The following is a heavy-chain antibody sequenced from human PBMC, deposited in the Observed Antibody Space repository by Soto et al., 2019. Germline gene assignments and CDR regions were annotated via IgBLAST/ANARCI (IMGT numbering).Heavy chain of an antibody. Sequence: EVQLLESGGGSVQPGGSLRLSCAASGFTFSNYAMNWFRQAPGKGLEWVSVISATGDSTDYADSVKGRFTISRDNSKNGLFLQMTSLRVDDTALYYCEKEGSAWYSLASFDFWGQGTMVTVSS. J-gene: IGHJ3*01. CDR1: GFTFSNYA. V-gene: IGHV3-23*01. CDR3: EKEGSAWYSLASFDF. CDR2: ISATGDST. D-gene: IGHD6-19*01.